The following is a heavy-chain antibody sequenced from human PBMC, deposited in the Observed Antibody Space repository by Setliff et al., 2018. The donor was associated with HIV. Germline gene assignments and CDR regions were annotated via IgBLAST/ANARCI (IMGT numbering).Heavy chain of an antibody. J-gene: IGHJ5*02. CDR1: GYTFANYW. D-gene: IGHD4-4*01. CDR2: LYPGDSDI. Sequence: PGESLKISCQGSGYTFANYWIGWVRQRPGKGLEWMAILYPGDSDIRYSPSFQGQVTISADKSIGAAYLQWRSLKAWDTGMYFCARAPNSPSYSNVFFVDHWGQGTLVTVSS. V-gene: IGHV5-51*01. CDR3: ARAPNSPSYSNVFFVDH.